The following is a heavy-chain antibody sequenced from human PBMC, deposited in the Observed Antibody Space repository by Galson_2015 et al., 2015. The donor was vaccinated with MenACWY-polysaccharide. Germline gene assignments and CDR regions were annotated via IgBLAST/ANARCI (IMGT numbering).Heavy chain of an antibody. V-gene: IGHV4-59*12. CDR3: ARESDAYYMDV. Sequence: ESLSLTCTVSGGSIANYYWSWIRQPPGKGLEWIAYIYYTGSTDYNPSLKSRVTMSVDTSKSQFSLKLSSVTAMDTAVYYCARESDAYYMDVWGKGTTVTVSS. J-gene: IGHJ6*03. CDR1: GGSIANYY. D-gene: IGHD2-21*01. CDR2: IYYTGST.